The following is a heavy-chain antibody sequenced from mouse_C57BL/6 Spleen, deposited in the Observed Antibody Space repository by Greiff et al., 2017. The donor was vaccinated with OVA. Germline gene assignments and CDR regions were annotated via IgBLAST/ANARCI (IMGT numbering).Heavy chain of an antibody. CDR3: ARHEDREGLYYGSSPFAY. J-gene: IGHJ3*01. D-gene: IGHD1-1*01. CDR2: FYPGSGSI. CDR1: GYTFTEYT. V-gene: IGHV1-62-2*01. Sequence: VQLQQSGAELVKPGASVKLSCKASGYTFTEYTIHWVKQRSGQGLEWIGWFYPGSGSIKYNEKFKDKATLTADKSSSTVYMELSRLTSEDSAVYFCARHEDREGLYYGSSPFAYWGQGTLVTVSA.